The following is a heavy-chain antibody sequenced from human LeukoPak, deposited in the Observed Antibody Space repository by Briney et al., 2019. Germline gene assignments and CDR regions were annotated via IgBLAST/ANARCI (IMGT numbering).Heavy chain of an antibody. V-gene: IGHV4-38-2*01. Sequence: SETLSLTCAVSGYSISSGYYWGWIRQPPGKGREWIGSIYHSGSTYYNPSLKSRVTISVDTTKNQFSLKLSSVTAADTAVYYCASTPMYYDFWSGHERNFDYWGQGTLVTVSS. D-gene: IGHD3-3*01. CDR2: IYHSGST. CDR3: ASTPMYYDFWSGHERNFDY. J-gene: IGHJ4*02. CDR1: GYSISSGYY.